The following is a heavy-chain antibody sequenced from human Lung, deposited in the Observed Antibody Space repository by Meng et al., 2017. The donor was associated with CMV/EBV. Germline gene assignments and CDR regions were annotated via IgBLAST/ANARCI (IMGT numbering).Heavy chain of an antibody. J-gene: IGHJ3*02. Sequence: GESLKISCAASGFTVSSNYMSWVRQAPGKGLEWVSVIYSVGTTYYADSMKGRFTISRDNSKNTVYLQMNSLNAEDRAVYYCARDKSLGAVEIWGQGTMVTVSS. CDR3: ARDKSLGAVEI. V-gene: IGHV3-66*02. D-gene: IGHD3-16*01. CDR1: GFTVSSNY. CDR2: IYSVGTT.